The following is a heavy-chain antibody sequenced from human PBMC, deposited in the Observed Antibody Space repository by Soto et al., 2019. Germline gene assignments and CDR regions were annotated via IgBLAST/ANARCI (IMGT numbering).Heavy chain of an antibody. V-gene: IGHV3-23*01. CDR3: ARVGRSSTDYMDV. J-gene: IGHJ6*03. CDR1: GFTCSSYA. Sequence: GGSLILSCAASGFTCSSYAMSSVHQAPGKGLEWVSVISGSGSSTYYADSVKGQVTISADKSISTAYLQWSSLKASDTAMYYCARVGRSSTDYMDVWGKGTTVTVSS. CDR2: ISGSGSST. D-gene: IGHD6-13*01.